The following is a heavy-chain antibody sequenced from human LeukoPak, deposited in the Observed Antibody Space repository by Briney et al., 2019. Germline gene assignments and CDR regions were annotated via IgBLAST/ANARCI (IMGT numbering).Heavy chain of an antibody. J-gene: IGHJ4*02. V-gene: IGHV4-34*01. CDR1: GGSFSGYY. CDR3: AREWFGDLAPY. CDR2: INHSGST. Sequence: PSETLSLTCAVYGGSFSGYYWSWIRQPPGKGLEWIGEINHSGSTNYNPSPKSRVTISVDTSKNQFSLKLSSVTAADTAVYYCAREWFGDLAPYWGQGTLVTVSS. D-gene: IGHD3-10*01.